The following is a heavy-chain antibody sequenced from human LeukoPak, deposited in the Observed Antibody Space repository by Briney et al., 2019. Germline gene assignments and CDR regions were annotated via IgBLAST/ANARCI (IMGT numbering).Heavy chain of an antibody. D-gene: IGHD6-13*01. V-gene: IGHV4-31*03. CDR2: IYYSGST. CDR3: ARRKAATFGMDV. CDR1: GGSISSGGYY. J-gene: IGHJ6*02. Sequence: SQTLSLTCTVSGGSISSGGYYWSWIRQHPGKGLEWIGYIYYSGSTYYNPSLKSRVTISVDTSKNQFSLKLSSVTAADTAVYYCARRKAATFGMDVWGQGTTVTVSS.